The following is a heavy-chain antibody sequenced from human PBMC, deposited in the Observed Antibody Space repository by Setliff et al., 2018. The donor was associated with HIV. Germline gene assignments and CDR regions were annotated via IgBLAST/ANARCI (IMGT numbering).Heavy chain of an antibody. CDR2: MRSKAKNYAT. V-gene: IGHV3-73*01. CDR3: TRVDSSGWEGYFFSMDV. CDR1: GFSFSGSA. Sequence: GGSLRLSCAASGFSFSGSAMHWVRRASGKGLEWVGRMRSKAKNYATAYAASVKGRFTISRDDSKNTAYLQMNSLKTEDTAVYYCTRVDSSGWEGYFFSMDVWGQGTTVTVSS. J-gene: IGHJ6*02. D-gene: IGHD6-19*01.